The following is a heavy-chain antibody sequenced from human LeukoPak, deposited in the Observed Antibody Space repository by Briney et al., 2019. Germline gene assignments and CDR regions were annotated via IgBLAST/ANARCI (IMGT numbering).Heavy chain of an antibody. CDR3: AKDRGTLAATGTSYYYYGMDV. Sequence: GGSLRLSCAASGFTFSSYGMHWVRQAPGKGLEWVAVISYDGSNKYYADSVKGRFTISRDNSKNTLYLQMNSLRAEDTAVYYCAKDRGTLAATGTSYYYYGMDVWGQGTTVTVSS. D-gene: IGHD2-15*01. CDR2: ISYDGSNK. J-gene: IGHJ6*02. V-gene: IGHV3-30*18. CDR1: GFTFSSYG.